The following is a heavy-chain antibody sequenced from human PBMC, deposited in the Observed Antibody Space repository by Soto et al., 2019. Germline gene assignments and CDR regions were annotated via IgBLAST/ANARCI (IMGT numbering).Heavy chain of an antibody. CDR3: ARGTGIAVAGTEYFQH. J-gene: IGHJ1*01. CDR2: ISYDGSNK. D-gene: IGHD6-19*01. V-gene: IGHV3-30*03. Sequence: GGSLRLSCAASGFTFSSYSMNWVRQAPGKGLEWVAVISYDGSNKYYADSVKGRFTISRDNSKNTLYLQMNSLRAEDTAVYYCARGTGIAVAGTEYFQHWGQGTLVTVSS. CDR1: GFTFSSYS.